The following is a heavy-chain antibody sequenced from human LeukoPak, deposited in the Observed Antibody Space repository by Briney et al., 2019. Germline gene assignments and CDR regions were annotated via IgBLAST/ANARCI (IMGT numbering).Heavy chain of an antibody. Sequence: PGGSLRLSCAASGFTFTNYAMNWVRQAPGMGLEWVSTFSGSGGSTYYADSVKGRFTISRDNSKNTLSLQMNSLRAEDTAVYYCAKGAGYSDDWRFDYWGQGILVTVTS. J-gene: IGHJ4*02. CDR1: GFTFTNYA. V-gene: IGHV3-23*01. CDR2: FSGSGGST. CDR3: AKGAGYSDDWRFDY. D-gene: IGHD6-13*01.